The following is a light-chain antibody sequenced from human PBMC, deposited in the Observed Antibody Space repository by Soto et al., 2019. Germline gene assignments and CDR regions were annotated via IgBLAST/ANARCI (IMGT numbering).Light chain of an antibody. J-gene: IGLJ2*01. V-gene: IGLV4-69*01. CDR1: SGHSSYA. Sequence: QLVLTQSPSASASLGASVKLTCTLSSGHSSYAIAWHQKQPGKGPRYLMDLNNDGSHTKGDGIPDRFSGSTDGSSNSASLTISGLQTEDEADYYCQSYDSSFVLFGGGTKLTVL. CDR2: LNNDGSH. CDR3: QSYDSSFVL.